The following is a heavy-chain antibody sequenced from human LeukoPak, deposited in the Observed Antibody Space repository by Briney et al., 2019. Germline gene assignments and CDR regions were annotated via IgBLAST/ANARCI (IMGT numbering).Heavy chain of an antibody. CDR2: IYYSGST. Sequence: SETLSLTCTVSGGSIISGGYYWSWIRQHPGKGLEWIGYIYYSGSTFYNPSLKSRVTISVDTSKNQFSLKVSSVTAADTAGYYWARSQWLALWHYFDYWGEGALVTVSS. V-gene: IGHV4-31*03. CDR3: ARSQWLALWHYFDY. J-gene: IGHJ4*02. CDR1: GGSIISGGYY. D-gene: IGHD6-19*01.